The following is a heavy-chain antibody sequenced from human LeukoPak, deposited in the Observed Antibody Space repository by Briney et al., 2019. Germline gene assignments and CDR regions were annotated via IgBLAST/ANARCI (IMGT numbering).Heavy chain of an antibody. V-gene: IGHV3-23*01. D-gene: IGHD6-13*01. CDR1: GFTFSTYA. CDR3: TTAPSYSSSWYERNY. CDR2: ISGNGGST. Sequence: GGSLRLSCAASGFTFSTYAVSWVRQAPGKGLEWVSAISGNGGSTYYADSVKGRFTISRDNPKNTLYLQMNSLRAEDTALYYCTTAPSYSSSWYERNYWGQGTRVTVSS. J-gene: IGHJ4*02.